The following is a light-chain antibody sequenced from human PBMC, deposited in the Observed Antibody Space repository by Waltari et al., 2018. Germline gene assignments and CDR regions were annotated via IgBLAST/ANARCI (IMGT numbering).Light chain of an antibody. CDR1: KGVSRT. CDR2: GAS. V-gene: IGKV3-20*01. J-gene: IGKJ1*01. CDR3: QHYVRLPAT. Sequence: SCRASKGVSRTLAWYQQKPGQAPKHLIYGASIRATGIPDRFTGSGSGTDFSRTISSLEPEDFAIYFCQHYVRLPATFGQGTKVEIK.